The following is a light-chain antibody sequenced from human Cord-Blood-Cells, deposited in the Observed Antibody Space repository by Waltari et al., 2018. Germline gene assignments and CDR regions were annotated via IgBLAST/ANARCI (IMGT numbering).Light chain of an antibody. CDR2: EVS. CDR3: SSYAGSNIYV. CDR1: RSDVGGYNY. J-gene: IGLJ1*01. V-gene: IGLV2-8*01. Sequence: QSALPQPPSASGSPGQSVTISCTGTRSDVGGYNYVSWYQQHPGKAPKLMIYEVSKRPSGVPDRFSGSKSGNTASLTVSGLQAEDEADYYCSSYAGSNIYVFGTGTKVTVL.